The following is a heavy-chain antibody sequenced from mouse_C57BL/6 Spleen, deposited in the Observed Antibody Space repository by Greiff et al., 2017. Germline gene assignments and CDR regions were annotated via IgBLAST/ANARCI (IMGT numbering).Heavy chain of an antibody. J-gene: IGHJ2*01. CDR1: GYTFTSYW. Sequence: QVQLQQPGAELVKPGASVKMSCKASGYTFTSYWITWVKQRPGQGLEWIGDIYPGSGSTNYNGKFKGKATLTADKSSSTAYMQLSSLTSEDSAVYFCAREGIYYGNYVYFDYWGQGTTLTVSS. CDR3: AREGIYYGNYVYFDY. D-gene: IGHD2-1*01. CDR2: IYPGSGST. V-gene: IGHV1-55*01.